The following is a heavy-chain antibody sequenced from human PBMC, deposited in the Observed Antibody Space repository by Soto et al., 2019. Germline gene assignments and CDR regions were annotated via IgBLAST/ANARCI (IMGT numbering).Heavy chain of an antibody. CDR1: GFIFTAYG. CDR2: ISYDGSQK. Sequence: QVQLVESGGGVVQPGRSLRLSCAASGFIFTAYGMHWVRQAPGKGLEWVAVISYDGSQKYYADSVKCRFTISRDNSKNSLYVQMNILRAEDTALYTGANAESSSWFYFDSWGQGSLVTVSS. D-gene: IGHD6-13*01. J-gene: IGHJ4*02. V-gene: IGHV3-30*18. CDR3: ANAESSSWFYFDS.